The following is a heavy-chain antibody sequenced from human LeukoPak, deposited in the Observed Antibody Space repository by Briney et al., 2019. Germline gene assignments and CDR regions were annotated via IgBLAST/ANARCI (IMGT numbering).Heavy chain of an antibody. J-gene: IGHJ4*02. CDR2: ISRDGRTT. V-gene: IGHV3-74*01. CDR3: LRDVIR. D-gene: IGHD3-10*01. Sequence: GGSLRLSCAASGFIFRDFAMYWVRQPPGKEPMRVSFISRDGRTTNYADSVKGRFTISRDSAKNAVYLQMNSLRVDDTGVYYCLRDVIRGGQGVLVTVSS. CDR1: GFIFRDFA.